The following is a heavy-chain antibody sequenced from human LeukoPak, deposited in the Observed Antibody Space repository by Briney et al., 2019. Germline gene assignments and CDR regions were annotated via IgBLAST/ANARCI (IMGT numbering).Heavy chain of an antibody. CDR3: AREADGYNYDY. J-gene: IGHJ4*02. V-gene: IGHV3-23*01. CDR2: ISSSGSGGNT. D-gene: IGHD5-24*01. Sequence: AGGSLRLSCTASGLTFSSFAMSWARQAPGKGLEWVSGISSSGSGGNTYYADSVKGRFTISRDSSKNTLFLQMNTLRAEDTAIYYCAREADGYNYDYWGQGTLVTVSS. CDR1: GLTFSSFA.